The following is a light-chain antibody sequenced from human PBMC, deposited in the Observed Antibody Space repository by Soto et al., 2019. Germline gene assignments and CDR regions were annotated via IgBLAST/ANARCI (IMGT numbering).Light chain of an antibody. V-gene: IGLV2-14*01. CDR3: SSYTSSSTHVV. CDR2: EVS. CDR1: SSDVGGYNY. Sequence: QSVLTQPASVSGSPGQSITISCTGTSSDVGGYNYVSWYQQHPGKAPTLMMYEVSNRPSGVSNRFPGSKSGNTASLTLSGLQDENEADYYCSSYTSSSTHVVFGGGTKLTV. J-gene: IGLJ2*01.